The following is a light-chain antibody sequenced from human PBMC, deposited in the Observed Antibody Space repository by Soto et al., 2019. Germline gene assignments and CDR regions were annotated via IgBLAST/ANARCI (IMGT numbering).Light chain of an antibody. Sequence: IQMTQSPSSLSASVGDRVTITCRASQGIRNDLGWYQQKPGKAPRLLIYAASTLQIGVPSRFSGSGSGTDFTLTISSLQADDSATYYCLQDYSYPRTFGQGTKVEIK. CDR3: LQDYSYPRT. CDR1: QGIRND. CDR2: AAS. J-gene: IGKJ1*01. V-gene: IGKV1-6*01.